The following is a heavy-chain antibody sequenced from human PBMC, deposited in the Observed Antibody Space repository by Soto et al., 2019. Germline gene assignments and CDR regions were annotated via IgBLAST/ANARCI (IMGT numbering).Heavy chain of an antibody. CDR3: AAPRDEYGSGVSWFTYGMDI. V-gene: IGHV3-23*01. CDR1: GFTFSDFA. J-gene: IGHJ6*02. D-gene: IGHD3-10*01. Sequence: GGSLRLSCLASGFTFSDFAMTWVRHVPGRGLEWVASLDGAGGSTYYAESVRGRFSISRDNSQNTLFLQMKRLTVDDTAIYYCAAPRDEYGSGVSWFTYGMDIWGQGTTVTVSS. CDR2: LDGAGGST.